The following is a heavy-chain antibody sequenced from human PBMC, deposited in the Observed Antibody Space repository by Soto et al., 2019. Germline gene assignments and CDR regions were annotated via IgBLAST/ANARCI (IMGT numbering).Heavy chain of an antibody. CDR3: AAPRDEYGSGVSWFTYGMDI. V-gene: IGHV3-23*01. CDR1: GFTFSDFA. J-gene: IGHJ6*02. D-gene: IGHD3-10*01. Sequence: GGSLRLSCLASGFTFSDFAMTWVRHVPGRGLEWVASLDGAGGSTYYAESVRGRFSISRDNSQNTLFLQMKRLTVDDTAIYYCAAPRDEYGSGVSWFTYGMDIWGQGTTVTVSS. CDR2: LDGAGGST.